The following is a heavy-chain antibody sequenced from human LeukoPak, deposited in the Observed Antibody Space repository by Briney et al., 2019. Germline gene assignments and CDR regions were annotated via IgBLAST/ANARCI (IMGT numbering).Heavy chain of an antibody. CDR2: IRYDGSNK. J-gene: IGHJ4*02. V-gene: IGHV3-30*02. CDR3: AKDRIVVVIGGPDY. Sequence: GGSLRLSCAASGFTFSSYGMHWVRQAPGKGLEWVAFIRYDGSNKYYADSVKGRFTISRDNSKNTLYLQMNSLRAEDTAVYYCAKDRIVVVIGGPDYWGQGTLVTVSS. D-gene: IGHD2-21*01. CDR1: GFTFSSYG.